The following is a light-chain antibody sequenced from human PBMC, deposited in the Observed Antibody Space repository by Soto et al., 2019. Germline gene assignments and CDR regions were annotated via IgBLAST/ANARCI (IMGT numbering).Light chain of an antibody. CDR3: KQYTNWPPIT. V-gene: IGKV3-15*01. Sequence: IAITQSPATLSLSPGEIAPLSCRARTSVSSNLAWYQQTPGQDPRLLISGASTRATGIPARFSGSGSGTAFTLTTSSLQPEDFAVYYCKQYTNWPPITFGQRTRLEN. J-gene: IGKJ5*01. CDR1: TSVSSN. CDR2: GAS.